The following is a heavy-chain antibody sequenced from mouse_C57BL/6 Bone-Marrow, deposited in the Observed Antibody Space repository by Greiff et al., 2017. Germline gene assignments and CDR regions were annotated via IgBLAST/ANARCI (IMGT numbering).Heavy chain of an antibody. V-gene: IGHV1-66*01. J-gene: IGHJ1*03. CDR2: IYPGSGNT. D-gene: IGHD1-2*01. CDR3: ARSWDYGRYFDV. Sequence: QVQLQQSGPELVKPGASVKISCKASCYSFTSYYIHWVKQRPGQGLDWIGWIYPGSGNTKYNEKFKGKATLTANTSSSTAYMQLSSLTSEDSAVYYCARSWDYGRYFDVWGTGTTVTVSS. CDR1: CYSFTSYY.